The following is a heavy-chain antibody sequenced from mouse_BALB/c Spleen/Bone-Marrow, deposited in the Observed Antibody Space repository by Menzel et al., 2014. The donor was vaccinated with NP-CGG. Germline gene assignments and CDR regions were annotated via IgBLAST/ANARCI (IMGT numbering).Heavy chain of an antibody. CDR1: GYTFTSYW. J-gene: IGHJ3*01. V-gene: IGHV1-5*01. CDR2: IYPGNSDT. CDR3: TRAMITRAWFAY. Sequence: VQLQQSGTVLARPGASVRMSCKASGYTFTSYWMHWVKQRPGQGPEWIGAIYPGNSDTSYNQKFKGKAKLTAVTSTSTAYMELSSLTNEDSAVYYCTRAMITRAWFAYWGQGTLVTVSA. D-gene: IGHD2-4*01.